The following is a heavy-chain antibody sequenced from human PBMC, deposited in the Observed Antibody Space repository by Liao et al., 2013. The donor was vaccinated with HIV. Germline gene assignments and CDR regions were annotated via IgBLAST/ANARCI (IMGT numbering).Heavy chain of an antibody. CDR3: ARDDFWTDRFFGA. CDR2: IYYSGST. V-gene: IGHV4-39*07. D-gene: IGHD3/OR15-3a*01. Sequence: QLQLQESGPGLVKPSETLSLTCTVSGGSISSSSFYWGWIRQPPGKGLEWIGTIYYSGSTYYNPSLKSRVTMSVDTSKNQFSLRLRYVTAADTAVYYCARDDFWTDRFFGAWGQGIPVIVSS. CDR1: GGSISSSSFY. J-gene: IGHJ5*02.